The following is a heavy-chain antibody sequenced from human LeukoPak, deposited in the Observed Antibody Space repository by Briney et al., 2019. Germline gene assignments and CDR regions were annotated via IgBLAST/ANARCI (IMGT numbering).Heavy chain of an antibody. Sequence: GESLQISSKGSGCSFTSYYIGWVRQMPGKGLEWMGIIYPGDSDTRYSPSFQGQVTISADKSINTAYLQWSSLKASDTAIYYCARHTTSVAATNYWGQGTLVTVSS. J-gene: IGHJ4*02. CDR1: GCSFTSYY. CDR2: IYPGDSDT. D-gene: IGHD6-19*01. V-gene: IGHV5-51*01. CDR3: ARHTTSVAATNY.